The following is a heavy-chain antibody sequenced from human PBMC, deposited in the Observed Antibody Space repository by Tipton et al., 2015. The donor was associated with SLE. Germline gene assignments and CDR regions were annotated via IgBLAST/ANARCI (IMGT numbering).Heavy chain of an antibody. V-gene: IGHV4-59*07. CDR2: IYSGGST. Sequence: TLSLTCTVSGGSISTYYWSWIRQPPGKGLEWIAYIYSGGSTNYNPSLKSRVTMSIDTSKNQFSLKLRSVTAADTAVYYCASSTYYDFWSGFNLFD. D-gene: IGHD3-3*01. CDR1: GGSISTYY. J-gene: IGHJ5*02. CDR3: ASSTYYDFWSGFNLFD.